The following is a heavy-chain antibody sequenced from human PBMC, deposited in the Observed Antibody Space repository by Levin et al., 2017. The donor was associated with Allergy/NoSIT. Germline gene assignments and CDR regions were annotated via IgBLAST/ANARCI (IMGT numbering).Heavy chain of an antibody. D-gene: IGHD6-19*01. Sequence: GASVKVSCKASGYTFTSYAMNWVRQAPGQGLEWMGWINTNTGNPTYAQGFTGRFVFSLDTSVSTAYLQICSLKAEDTAVYYCARDVSGWYSYYNWFDPWGQGTLVTVSS. V-gene: IGHV7-4-1*01. CDR3: ARDVSGWYSYYNWFDP. J-gene: IGHJ5*02. CDR2: INTNTGNP. CDR1: GYTFTSYA.